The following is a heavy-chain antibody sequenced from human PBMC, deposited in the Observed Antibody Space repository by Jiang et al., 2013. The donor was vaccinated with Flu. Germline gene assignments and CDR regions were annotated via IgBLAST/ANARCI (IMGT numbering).Heavy chain of an antibody. J-gene: IGHJ4*02. CDR3: ARTYYDFWSGYQNYFDY. Sequence: SVKVSCKTSGYTFTYYDINWVRQATGQGPEWMGWMNPNSGNTGYAQQFQGRVAMTRDTSISTAYMELSSLRSEDTAVYYCARTYYDFWSGYQNYFDYWGQGTLVTVSS. V-gene: IGHV1-8*01. D-gene: IGHD3-3*01. CDR2: MNPNSGNT. CDR1: GYTFTYYD.